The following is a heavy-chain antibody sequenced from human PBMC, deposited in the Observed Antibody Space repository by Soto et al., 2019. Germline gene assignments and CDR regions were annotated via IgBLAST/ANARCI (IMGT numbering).Heavy chain of an antibody. CDR1: GFRFEDYA. D-gene: IGHD6-6*01. CDR3: AKAYSGSGGPFDN. V-gene: IGHV3-9*01. J-gene: IGHJ4*02. CDR2: ISWNSGSI. Sequence: PGGSLRLSCAASGFRFEDYAIHWVRQAPGKGLEWVSGISWNSGSIGYADSVKGRFTISRDNAKNPLYLQMNSLRPEDTALYYCAKAYSGSGGPFDNWSKGILVTVSS.